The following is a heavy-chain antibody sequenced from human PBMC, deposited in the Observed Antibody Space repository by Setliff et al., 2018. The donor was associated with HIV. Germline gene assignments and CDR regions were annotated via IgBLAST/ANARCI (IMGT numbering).Heavy chain of an antibody. CDR2: IFPGDSDT. CDR3: ARLPYSGTYDFFDS. D-gene: IGHD1-26*01. J-gene: IGHJ4*02. V-gene: IGHV5-51*01. CDR1: GYSFTNYW. Sequence: GESLKISCKGSGYSFTNYWIGWVRQMPGKGLEWMAIIFPGDSDTKYSPSFEGQVTISADNSISTAYLQWTILKASDTAMYYCARLPYSGTYDFFDSWGQGTLVTVSS.